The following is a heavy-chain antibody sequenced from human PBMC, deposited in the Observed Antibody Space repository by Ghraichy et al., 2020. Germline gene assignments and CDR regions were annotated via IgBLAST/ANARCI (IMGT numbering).Heavy chain of an antibody. Sequence: GGSLRLSCAASGFTFSNYAMSWVRQAPGKGLEWVSVISGSGGSTYHADSVRGRFTISRDNSKNTLYLQMNNLRAEDTAVYYCAKEASSWYNGVGDPFDYWGQGTLVTVSS. J-gene: IGHJ4*02. V-gene: IGHV3-23*01. D-gene: IGHD6-13*01. CDR2: ISGSGGST. CDR3: AKEASSWYNGVGDPFDY. CDR1: GFTFSNYA.